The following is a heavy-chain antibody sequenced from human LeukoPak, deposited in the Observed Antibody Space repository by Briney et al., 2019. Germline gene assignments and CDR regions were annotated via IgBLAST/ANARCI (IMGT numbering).Heavy chain of an antibody. J-gene: IGHJ4*02. CDR3: ARGFLAPGLSGWYYVFDY. CDR2: IRYDGSNK. Sequence: GGSLRLSCAASGFTFSSYGMHWVRQAPGKGLEWVAFIRYDGSNKYYADSVKGRFTISRDNSKNTLYLQMNSLRAEDTAVYYCARGFLAPGLSGWYYVFDYWGQGTLVTVSS. D-gene: IGHD6-19*01. V-gene: IGHV3-30*02. CDR1: GFTFSSYG.